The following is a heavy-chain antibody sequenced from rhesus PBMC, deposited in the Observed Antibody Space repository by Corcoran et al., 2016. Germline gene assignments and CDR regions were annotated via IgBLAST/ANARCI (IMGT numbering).Heavy chain of an antibody. CDR1: GFTFSCYG. Sequence: EVHLVESGGGLVQPGGSLRLSCAASGFTFSCYGMSWVRQAPGQGLEWVSSISSASSYIYYADSVKGRFTISRDNAKNSLSLQMNSLRAEDTAVYYCTRDKSAAGTNGLDSWGQGVVVTVSS. V-gene: IGHV3S16*01. CDR2: ISSASSYI. CDR3: TRDKSAAGTNGLDS. J-gene: IGHJ6*01. D-gene: IGHD6-31*01.